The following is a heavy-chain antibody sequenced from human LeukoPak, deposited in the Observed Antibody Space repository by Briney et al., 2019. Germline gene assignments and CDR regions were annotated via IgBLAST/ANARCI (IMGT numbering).Heavy chain of an antibody. J-gene: IGHJ4*02. CDR1: GGSISSSSYY. CDR3: ARPHLTGYCSGGSCLDAFDI. CDR2: IYYSGST. D-gene: IGHD2-15*01. Sequence: SETLSLTCTVSGGSISSSSYYWGWIRQPPGKGLEWIGSIYYSGSTYYNPSLKSRVTIYVDKSKNQFSLKLSSVPAADTAVYYCARPHLTGYCSGGSCLDAFDIWGQGTLVTVSS. V-gene: IGHV4-39*01.